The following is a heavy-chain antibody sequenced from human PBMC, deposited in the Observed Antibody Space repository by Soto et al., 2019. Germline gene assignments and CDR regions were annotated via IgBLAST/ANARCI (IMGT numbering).Heavy chain of an antibody. CDR2: ISYDGSNK. J-gene: IGHJ2*01. D-gene: IGHD4-4*01. CDR1: GFTFSSYA. V-gene: IGHV3-30-3*01. CDR3: ARPLWRDDYNWGYFDL. Sequence: QVQLVESGGGVVQPGRSLRLSCAASGFTFSSYAMHWVRQAPGKGLEWVAVISYDGSNKYYADSVKGRFTISRDNSKNTRELQMNSLRAEDTAVYYCARPLWRDDYNWGYFDLWGRGTLVTVSS.